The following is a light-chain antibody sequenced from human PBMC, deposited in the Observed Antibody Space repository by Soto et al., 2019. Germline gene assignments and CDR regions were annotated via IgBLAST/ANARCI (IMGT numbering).Light chain of an antibody. J-gene: IGKJ3*01. Sequence: DIQMTQSPSSLSASVGDRVTITCRASQIINTWLAWYQQKPGKAPKLVIYRASNLVNGVPSRFSGSGSGTEFTLTISSLQPDDFSIYYCQQYATYSGTFGPGTKVDL. V-gene: IGKV1-5*03. CDR3: QQYATYSGT. CDR2: RAS. CDR1: QIINTW.